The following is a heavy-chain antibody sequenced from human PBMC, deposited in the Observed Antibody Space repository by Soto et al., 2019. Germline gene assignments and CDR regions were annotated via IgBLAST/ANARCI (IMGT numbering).Heavy chain of an antibody. J-gene: IGHJ6*02. CDR2: IWYDGSNK. Sequence: QVQLVESAGGVVPPGRSLRLSCAASGFTFSSYGMRWVRQAPGKGLEWVAVIWYDGSNKYYADSVKGRFTISRDNSKNTLYLQMNSLRAEDTAVYYCASAWDCSGGSCYFYAYYYGMDVWGQGTTVTVSS. CDR1: GFTFSSYG. D-gene: IGHD2-15*01. CDR3: ASAWDCSGGSCYFYAYYYGMDV. V-gene: IGHV3-33*01.